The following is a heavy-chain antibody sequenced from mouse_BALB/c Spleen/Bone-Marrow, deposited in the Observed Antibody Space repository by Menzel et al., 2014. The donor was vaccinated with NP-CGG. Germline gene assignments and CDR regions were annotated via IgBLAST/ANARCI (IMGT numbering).Heavy chain of an antibody. CDR3: ASYRYAGYFDG. Sequence: VQLKDSGAELVKPGASVKLSCTASGFNIKDTYMHWVKQRPEQGLEWIGRIDPANGNTKYDPKFQGKATITADTSSNTAYLQLSSLTSEDTAVYYCASYRYAGYFDGWGAGTTVTVSS. D-gene: IGHD2-14*01. J-gene: IGHJ1*01. V-gene: IGHV14-3*02. CDR2: IDPANGNT. CDR1: GFNIKDTY.